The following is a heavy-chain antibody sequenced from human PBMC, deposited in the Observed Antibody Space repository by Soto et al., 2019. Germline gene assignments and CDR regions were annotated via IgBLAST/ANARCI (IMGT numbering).Heavy chain of an antibody. CDR3: ATEWELPYY. CDR2: ISYDGSNK. Sequence: QVQLVESGGGVVQPGRSLRLSCAASGFTFSSYGMHWVRQAPGKGLEWVAVISYDGSNKYYADSVKGRFTISRDNSKNTLYLQMNSLRAEDTAVYYCATEWELPYYWGQGTLVTVSS. V-gene: IGHV3-30*03. J-gene: IGHJ4*02. D-gene: IGHD1-26*01. CDR1: GFTFSSYG.